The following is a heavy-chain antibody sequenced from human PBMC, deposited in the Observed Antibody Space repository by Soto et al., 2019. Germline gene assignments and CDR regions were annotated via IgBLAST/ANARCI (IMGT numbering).Heavy chain of an antibody. D-gene: IGHD5-18*01. V-gene: IGHV3-7*05. J-gene: IGHJ6*02. CDR1: GFTFRTYW. Sequence: EVQLVESGGGLVQPGGSLRLSCAASGFTFRTYWLSWVRQVPGKGLEWVANINLDGSEKNYVDSVKGRFTISRDNARNSLYLQMSSLRAVDTALYYCARDGSTSWYSYDYHGMDVWGQGTTVTVS. CDR2: INLDGSEK. CDR3: ARDGSTSWYSYDYHGMDV.